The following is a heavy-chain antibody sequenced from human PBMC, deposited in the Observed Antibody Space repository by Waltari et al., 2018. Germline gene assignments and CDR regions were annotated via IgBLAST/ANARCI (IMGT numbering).Heavy chain of an antibody. CDR1: GGTFSSYA. Sequence: QVQLVQSGAEVKKPASSVKVSCKASGGTFSSYAISWVRQAPGHGLEWMGGIIPIFGTANYAQKFQGRVTITTDESTSTAYMELSSLRSEDTAVYYCARDRVYGSGSYYNGNWFDPWGQGTLVTVSS. CDR3: ARDRVYGSGSYYNGNWFDP. V-gene: IGHV1-69*05. D-gene: IGHD3-10*01. J-gene: IGHJ5*02. CDR2: IIPIFGTA.